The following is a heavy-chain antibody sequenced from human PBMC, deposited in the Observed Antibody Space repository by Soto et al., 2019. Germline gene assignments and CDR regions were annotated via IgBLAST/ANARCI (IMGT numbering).Heavy chain of an antibody. D-gene: IGHD1-7*01. V-gene: IGHV4-4*02. CDR2: IYHSGST. CDR3: AGGGNWNLGFDP. Sequence: QVQLQESGPGLVKPSGTLSLTCAVSGGSISSSNWWSWVRQPPGKGLEWIGEIYHSGSTNYNPSLKRRVPISVDKSKNQFSRKLSSVTAADTAVYYCAGGGNWNLGFDPWGQGTLVTVSS. J-gene: IGHJ5*02. CDR1: GGSISSSNW.